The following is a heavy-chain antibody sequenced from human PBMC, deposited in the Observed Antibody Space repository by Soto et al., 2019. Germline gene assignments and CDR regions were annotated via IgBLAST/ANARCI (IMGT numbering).Heavy chain of an antibody. J-gene: IGHJ6*02. Sequence: LRLSCAASGFTFSSYGMHWVRQAPGKGLEWVAVISYDGSNKYYADSVKGRFTISRDNSKNTLYLQMNSLRAEDTAVCYCAKDSGRSSSWSWYYYYYGMDVWGQGTTVTVSS. D-gene: IGHD6-13*01. CDR2: ISYDGSNK. V-gene: IGHV3-30*18. CDR1: GFTFSSYG. CDR3: AKDSGRSSSWSWYYYYYGMDV.